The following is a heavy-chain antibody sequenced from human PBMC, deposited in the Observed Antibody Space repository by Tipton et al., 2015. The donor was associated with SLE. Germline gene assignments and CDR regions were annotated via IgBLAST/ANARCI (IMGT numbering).Heavy chain of an antibody. CDR1: GYSISSGYY. J-gene: IGHJ5*02. CDR2: FYHSGST. V-gene: IGHV4-38-2*02. CDR3: ARGAITPIPFDP. D-gene: IGHD2-15*01. Sequence: TLSLTCTVSGYSISSGYYWGWIRQPPGKGLEWIGSFYHSGSTYYNPSLKSRVTISVDTSKNQFSLKLSSVTAADTAVYYCARGAITPIPFDPWGQGTLVTVSS.